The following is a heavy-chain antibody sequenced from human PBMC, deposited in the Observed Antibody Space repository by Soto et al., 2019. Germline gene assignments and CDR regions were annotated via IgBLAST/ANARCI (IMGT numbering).Heavy chain of an antibody. Sequence: DVQLVESGGGLVQPGGSLRLSCAASGFTFDDYAMHWVRQAPGKGLEWVSGISWNSANMNYVDSVKARFTISRDNAKHSLYLQMNSLREEDTALDYCVKDISGRGSYYYYYGMDVWGQGTTVTVSS. D-gene: IGHD3-16*01. CDR1: GFTFDDYA. CDR2: ISWNSANM. V-gene: IGHV3-9*01. J-gene: IGHJ6*02. CDR3: VKDISGRGSYYYYYGMDV.